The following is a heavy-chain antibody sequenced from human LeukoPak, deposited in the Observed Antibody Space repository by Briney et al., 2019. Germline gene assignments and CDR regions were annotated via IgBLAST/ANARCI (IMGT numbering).Heavy chain of an antibody. Sequence: GGSLRLSCVASRFTFSNYWMSWVRQAPGKGLEWVANINQDGSKKRYADSMKGRFAISRDNAKESLYLQLNSLRAEDTAVYYCAKWGPYCVGDYCPALDSWGPGTLVTVSS. J-gene: IGHJ4*02. D-gene: IGHD2-21*02. CDR2: INQDGSKK. CDR3: AKWGPYCVGDYCPALDS. V-gene: IGHV3-7*01. CDR1: RFTFSNYW.